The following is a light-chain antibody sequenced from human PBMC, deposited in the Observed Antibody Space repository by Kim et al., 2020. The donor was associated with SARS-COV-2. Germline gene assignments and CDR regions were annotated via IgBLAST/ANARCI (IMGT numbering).Light chain of an antibody. Sequence: DIQMTQSPSTLSASVGDRVTITCRASQSINSWLAWYQLKPGTAPKVLIYKASSLESGVPSRFSGSGSGTEFTLTISSLQPDDIATYYCQQYKIYPYTFGQGTKLEI. CDR1: QSINSW. CDR2: KAS. V-gene: IGKV1-5*03. J-gene: IGKJ2*01. CDR3: QQYKIYPYT.